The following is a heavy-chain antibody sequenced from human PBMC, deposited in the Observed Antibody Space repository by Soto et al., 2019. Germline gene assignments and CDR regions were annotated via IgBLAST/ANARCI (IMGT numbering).Heavy chain of an antibody. V-gene: IGHV3-48*01. CDR1: GFTFSSYS. D-gene: IGHD6-13*01. J-gene: IGHJ5*02. CDR3: ARHPERIAEIGWFDP. Sequence: EVQLVESGGGLVQPGGSLRLSCAASGFTFSSYSMNWVRQAPGKGLEWVSYISSSGGTIYYEDSVKGRFTISRDNPKNSLYLQMNSLRAEDTAVYYCARHPERIAEIGWFDPWGQGTLVTVSS. CDR2: ISSSGGTI.